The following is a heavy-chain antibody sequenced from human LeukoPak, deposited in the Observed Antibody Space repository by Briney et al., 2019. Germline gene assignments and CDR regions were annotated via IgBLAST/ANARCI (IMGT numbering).Heavy chain of an antibody. J-gene: IGHJ4*02. CDR2: IKSKTDGGTT. Sequence: SGGSLRLSCAVSGFTFSNAWMSWVRQAPGKGLEWVGRIKSKTDGGTTDYAAPVKGRFTISRDDSKNTLYLQMNSPKTEDTAVYYCTTEAVYYDYVWGSYHVYWGQGTLVTVSS. CDR1: GFTFSNAW. CDR3: TTEAVYYDYVWGSYHVY. V-gene: IGHV3-15*01. D-gene: IGHD3-16*02.